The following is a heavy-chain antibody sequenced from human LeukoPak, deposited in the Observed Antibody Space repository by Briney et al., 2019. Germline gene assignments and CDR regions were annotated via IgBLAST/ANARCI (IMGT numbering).Heavy chain of an antibody. J-gene: IGHJ5*02. Sequence: GGSLRLSCAASGFTSSSYWMHWVRQVPGKGLVWVSRISGDGTARNYADSVKGRFTISRDDAKNTVDLQMNSPRGEDTAVYYCVRGRGSYGWLDPWGQGTLVTVSS. D-gene: IGHD3-10*01. CDR2: ISGDGTAR. CDR3: VRGRGSYGWLDP. V-gene: IGHV3-74*01. CDR1: GFTSSSYW.